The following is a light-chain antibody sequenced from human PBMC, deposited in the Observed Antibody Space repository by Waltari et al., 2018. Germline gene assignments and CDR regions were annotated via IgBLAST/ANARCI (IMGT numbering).Light chain of an antibody. CDR1: QNILYRSTNKNY. V-gene: IGKV4-1*01. Sequence: DIVMTQSPESLAVSLGERATINCKSSQNILYRSTNKNYLAWYQQKPGQPPKLLIYLASFRDSGVPDRFSGSGSETDFTLTINSVQAADVAVYYCHQYYDTPYTFGQGTKLELK. CDR2: LAS. CDR3: HQYYDTPYT. J-gene: IGKJ2*01.